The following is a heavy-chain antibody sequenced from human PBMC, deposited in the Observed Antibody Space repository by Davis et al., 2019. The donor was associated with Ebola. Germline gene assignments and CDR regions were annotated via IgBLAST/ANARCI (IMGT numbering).Heavy chain of an antibody. D-gene: IGHD6-19*01. CDR3: ARGGYSSGWYLYYFDY. Sequence: AASVKVSCKASGGTFSSYSISWVRQAPGQGLEWMGWINTNTGNPTYAQGFTGRFVFSLDTSVSTAYLQISSLKAEDTAVYYCARGGYSSGWYLYYFDYWGQGTLVTVSS. CDR1: GGTFSSYS. J-gene: IGHJ4*02. V-gene: IGHV7-4-1*02. CDR2: INTNTGNP.